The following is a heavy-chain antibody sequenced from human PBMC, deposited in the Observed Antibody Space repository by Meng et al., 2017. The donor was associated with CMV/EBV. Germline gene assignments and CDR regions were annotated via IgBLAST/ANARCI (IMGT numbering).Heavy chain of an antibody. CDR3: ARERIQPQYYYYYYGMDV. Sequence: SVKVSCKASGGTFSSYAISWVRQAPGQGLEWMGGIIPIFGTANYAQKFQGRVTITTDESTSTAYMELSSLRSEDTAVYYCARERIQPQYYYYYYGMDVWGQGTTVTVS. D-gene: IGHD5-18*01. J-gene: IGHJ6*02. CDR2: IIPIFGTA. CDR1: GGTFSSYA. V-gene: IGHV1-69*05.